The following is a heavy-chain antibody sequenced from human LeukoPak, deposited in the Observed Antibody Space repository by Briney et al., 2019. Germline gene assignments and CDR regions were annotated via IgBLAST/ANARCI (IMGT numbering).Heavy chain of an antibody. Sequence: PSETLSLTCTVSGGSIRNYYWSWIRQPPGKGLEWIGYIYYSGSTNYNPSLKSRVTISVDTSKNQFSLKLSSVTAADTAVYYCASIAAAGTTSAFDIWGQGTMVTVSS. V-gene: IGHV4-59*08. D-gene: IGHD6-13*01. CDR1: GGSIRNYY. J-gene: IGHJ3*02. CDR3: ASIAAAGTTSAFDI. CDR2: IYYSGST.